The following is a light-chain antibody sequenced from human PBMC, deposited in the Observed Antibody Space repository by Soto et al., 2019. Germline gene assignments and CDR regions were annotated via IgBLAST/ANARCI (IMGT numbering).Light chain of an antibody. CDR1: QSVGDY. CDR2: DAS. V-gene: IGKV3-11*01. J-gene: IGKJ4*01. CDR3: QQRGDWPPVT. Sequence: EVVLTQSPATLSLSPGERATLSCRASQSVGDYLAWYQQKPGQAPRLLIYDASTRATGTPARFRGSGSGTDFTLTISSLEPEDFAVYYCQQRGDWPPVTFGGGTKVEIK.